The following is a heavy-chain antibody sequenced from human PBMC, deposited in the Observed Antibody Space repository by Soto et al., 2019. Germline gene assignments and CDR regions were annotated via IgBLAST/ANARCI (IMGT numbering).Heavy chain of an antibody. CDR1: GGTFSSYT. D-gene: IGHD2-2*01. J-gene: IGHJ4*02. V-gene: IGHV1-69*04. Sequence: ASVKVSCKASGGTFSSYTISWVRQAPGQGLEWMGRIIPILGIANYAQKFQGRVTITADKSTSTAYMELSSLRSEDTAVYYCARDLGYCSSTSCLVYFDDWGQGTLVTVSS. CDR2: IIPILGIA. CDR3: ARDLGYCSSTSCLVYFDD.